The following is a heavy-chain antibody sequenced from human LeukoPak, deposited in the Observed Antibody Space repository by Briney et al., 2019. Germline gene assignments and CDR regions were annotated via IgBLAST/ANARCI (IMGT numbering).Heavy chain of an antibody. CDR3: AREASGWFDP. CDR2: INPYSGAT. CDR1: GYTFTDYY. D-gene: IGHD3-10*01. Sequence: ASVKVSCMASGYTFTDYYMHWVRQAPGQGIEWMGWINPYSGATNYAQKFQGRVTMTSDTSINTAYMDLSRLGSDDTALYYCAREASGWFDPWGQGTLVTVSS. J-gene: IGHJ5*02. V-gene: IGHV1-2*02.